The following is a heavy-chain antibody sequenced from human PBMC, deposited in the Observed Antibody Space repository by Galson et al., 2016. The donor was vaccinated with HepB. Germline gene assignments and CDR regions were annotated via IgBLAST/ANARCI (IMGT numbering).Heavy chain of an antibody. V-gene: IGHV3-33*06. J-gene: IGHJ6*03. CDR1: GFTFSSRG. Sequence: SLRLSCAASGFTFSSRGMHWVRQAPGKGLEWVAVIWPDGCDEKYGDSVQGRFRISRDNSKNTLYLQMNSLRAEDTAVYYCTKEGAYCSSSRCRYYMDVWGRGTTVTVSS. CDR2: IWPDGCDE. CDR3: TKEGAYCSSSRCRYYMDV. D-gene: IGHD2-2*01.